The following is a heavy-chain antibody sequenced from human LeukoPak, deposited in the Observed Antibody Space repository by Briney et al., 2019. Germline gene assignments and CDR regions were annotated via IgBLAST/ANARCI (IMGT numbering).Heavy chain of an antibody. J-gene: IGHJ4*02. CDR2: ISWNSGSI. Sequence: GGSLRLSCAASGFTFDDYAMHWVRQAPGKGLEWVSGISWNSGSIGYADSVKGRFTISRDNAKNSLYLQMYSLRAEDTALYYCAKSYVLTGYCFDYWGQGTLVTVSS. D-gene: IGHD3-9*01. V-gene: IGHV3-9*01. CDR1: GFTFDDYA. CDR3: AKSYVLTGYCFDY.